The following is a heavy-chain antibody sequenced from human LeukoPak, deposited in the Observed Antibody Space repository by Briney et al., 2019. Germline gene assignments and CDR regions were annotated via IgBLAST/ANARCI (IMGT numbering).Heavy chain of an antibody. D-gene: IGHD1-7*01. J-gene: IGHJ4*02. Sequence: ASVKVSCKVSGYTLTELSMHWVRQAPGKGLEWMGGIDPEDSETIYAQKFQGRVTMTEDTSTDTAYMELSSLRAEDTAVYYCITYNWNYAVGKDYWGQGTLVTVSS. V-gene: IGHV1-24*01. CDR1: GYTLTELS. CDR3: ITYNWNYAVGKDY. CDR2: IDPEDSET.